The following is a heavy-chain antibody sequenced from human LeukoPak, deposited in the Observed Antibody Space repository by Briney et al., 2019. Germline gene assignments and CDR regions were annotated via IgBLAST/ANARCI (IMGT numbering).Heavy chain of an antibody. V-gene: IGHV4-34*11. Sequence: SETLSLTCAVYGGSFSGYYWSWIRQPPGKGLEWIGYIYYSGSTNYNPSLKSRVTISVDTSKNQFSLKLNSVTAADTAVYYCARGGYGSGSYKYWYFDLWGRGTLVTVSS. J-gene: IGHJ2*01. CDR2: IYYSGST. CDR1: GGSFSGYY. CDR3: ARGGYGSGSYKYWYFDL. D-gene: IGHD3-10*01.